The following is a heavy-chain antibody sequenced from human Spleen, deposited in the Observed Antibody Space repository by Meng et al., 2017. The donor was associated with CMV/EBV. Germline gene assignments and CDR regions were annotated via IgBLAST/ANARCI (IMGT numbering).Heavy chain of an antibody. CDR3: ARGPYYNFWSGSSLAAFDI. Sequence: ASVKVSCKASGYTFTSYYMHWVRQAPGQGLEWMGIINPSGGSTSYAQKFQGRVTMTRDTSTSTVYMELSSLRSEDTAVYYCARGPYYNFWSGSSLAAFDIWGQGTMVTVSS. D-gene: IGHD3-3*01. V-gene: IGHV1-46*01. J-gene: IGHJ3*02. CDR2: INPSGGST. CDR1: GYTFTSYY.